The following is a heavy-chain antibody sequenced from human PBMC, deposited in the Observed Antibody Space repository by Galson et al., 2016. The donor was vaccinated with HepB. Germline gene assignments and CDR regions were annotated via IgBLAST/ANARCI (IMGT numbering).Heavy chain of an antibody. CDR3: ARDIDYVVDY. Sequence: SVKVSCKASGYTFTSFGISWVRQAPGQGLEWMGRINGYNGNTHYAHELQGRVTVTTDTSTSTAYMELRSLRSDDTAVYYCARDIDYVVDYWGQGTLVTVSS. J-gene: IGHJ4*02. V-gene: IGHV1-18*01. CDR2: INGYNGNT. CDR1: GYTFTSFG. D-gene: IGHD4-17*01.